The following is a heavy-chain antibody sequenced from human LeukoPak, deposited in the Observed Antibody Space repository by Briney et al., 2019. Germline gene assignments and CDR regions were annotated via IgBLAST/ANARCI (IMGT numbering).Heavy chain of an antibody. CDR1: GFTFSDYY. CDR2: ISYDGSNK. J-gene: IGHJ5*02. CDR3: ARDHIPMVRENWFDP. Sequence: GGSLRLSCAASGFTFSDYYMSWIRQAPGKGLEWVAVISYDGSNKYYADSVKGRFTISRDTSKSTLYLQLNSLRPEDTAVYYCARDHIPMVRENWFDPWGQGTLVTVSS. V-gene: IGHV3-30-3*01. D-gene: IGHD3-10*01.